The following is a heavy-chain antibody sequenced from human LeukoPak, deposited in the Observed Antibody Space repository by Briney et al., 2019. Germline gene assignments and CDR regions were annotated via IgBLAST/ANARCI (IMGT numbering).Heavy chain of an antibody. D-gene: IGHD2-15*01. V-gene: IGHV4-59*08. J-gene: IGHJ4*02. CDR3: ARRYCSGSSCYSAFDY. Sequence: SETLSLTCTVSGGSISNYYWSWIRQPPGEGLVWIGYIYYSGSTNYNPSLKSRLTMLVDTSKNQFPLKLSSVADADTAVYYCARRYCSGSSCYSAFDYWGQGTLVTVSS. CDR1: GGSISNYY. CDR2: IYYSGST.